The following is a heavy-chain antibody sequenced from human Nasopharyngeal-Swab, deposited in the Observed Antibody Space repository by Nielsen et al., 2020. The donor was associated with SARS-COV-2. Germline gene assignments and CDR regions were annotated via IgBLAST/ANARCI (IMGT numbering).Heavy chain of an antibody. CDR1: GFTFSGYG. J-gene: IGHJ4*02. V-gene: IGHV3-33*01. Sequence: GGSLRLSCAASGFTFSGYGMHWVRQAPGKGLEWVAVIWYDGSNKYYADSVKGRFTISRDNSKNTLYLQMNSLRAEDTAVYYCARDRDLSLPDYWGQGTLVTVSS. CDR2: IWYDGSNK. CDR3: ARDRDLSLPDY.